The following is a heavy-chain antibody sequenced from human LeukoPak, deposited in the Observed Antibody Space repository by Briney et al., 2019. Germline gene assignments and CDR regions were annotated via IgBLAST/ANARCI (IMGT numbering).Heavy chain of an antibody. Sequence: GGSLRLSCTASVFTVSNNYMSWVRQAPGKGLECVSITYSDGSTDYPDSVKGRFTISRDNSKNTLYLQMNSLRVEDTAVYYCARASGGYGGDAFDIWGQGTMVTVSS. CDR3: ARASGGYGGDAFDI. V-gene: IGHV3-53*01. CDR2: TYSDGST. J-gene: IGHJ3*02. D-gene: IGHD4-23*01. CDR1: VFTVSNNY.